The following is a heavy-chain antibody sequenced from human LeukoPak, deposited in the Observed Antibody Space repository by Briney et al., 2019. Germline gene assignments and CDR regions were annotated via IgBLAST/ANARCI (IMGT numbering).Heavy chain of an antibody. CDR3: ARRYYGDYQTPYFDY. V-gene: IGHV1-2*02. Sequence: ASVKVSCKASGYTFTGYCMHWVRQAPGQGLEWMGWINPNSGGTNYAQKFQGRVTMTRDTSISTAYMELSRLRSDDTAVYYCARRYYGDYQTPYFDYWGQGTLVTVSS. CDR1: GYTFTGYC. J-gene: IGHJ4*02. CDR2: INPNSGGT. D-gene: IGHD4-17*01.